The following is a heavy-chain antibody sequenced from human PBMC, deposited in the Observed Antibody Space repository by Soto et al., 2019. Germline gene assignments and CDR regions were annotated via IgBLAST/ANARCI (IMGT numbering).Heavy chain of an antibody. J-gene: IGHJ4*02. V-gene: IGHV4-59*02. CDR3: ARDHVVETNYGFFDE. D-gene: IGHD2-15*01. CDR1: GGSVSNYY. Sequence: SETLSLTCTVSGGSVSNYYWSWIRQPPGKGLEWIGYMYHSGSSNYSPSLKRRVTISVDTSKNQVSLEVTSVIAADTAVYYCARDHVVETNYGFFDEWGQGIVVTVSS. CDR2: MYHSGSS.